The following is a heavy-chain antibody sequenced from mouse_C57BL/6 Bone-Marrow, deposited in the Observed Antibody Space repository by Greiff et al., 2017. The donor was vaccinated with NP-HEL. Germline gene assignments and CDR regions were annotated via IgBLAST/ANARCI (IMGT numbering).Heavy chain of an antibody. Sequence: EVKLVESGEGLVKPGGSLKLSCAASGFTFSSYAMSWVRQTPEKRLEWVAYISSGGDYIYYADTVKGRFTISRYNARNTLYLQMSSLKSEDTAMYYCTRKSNYEGAMDYWGQGTSVTVSS. V-gene: IGHV5-9-1*02. D-gene: IGHD2-5*01. J-gene: IGHJ4*01. CDR3: TRKSNYEGAMDY. CDR2: ISSGGDYI. CDR1: GFTFSSYA.